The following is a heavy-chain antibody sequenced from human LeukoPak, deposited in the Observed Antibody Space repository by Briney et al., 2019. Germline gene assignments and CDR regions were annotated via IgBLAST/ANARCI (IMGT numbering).Heavy chain of an antibody. CDR3: VRVGLQRRTNFDY. Sequence: GGSLRLSCSASRFTFTIHQMLGVPPSPGGGRQYYAGPVKGRFTISRDSSKNTVYLQMNSLAAEDTAVYYCVRVGLQRRTNFDYWGQGTLVSVSS. D-gene: IGHD1-1*01. V-gene: IGHV3-64D*06. CDR1: RFTFTIHQ. J-gene: IGHJ4*02.